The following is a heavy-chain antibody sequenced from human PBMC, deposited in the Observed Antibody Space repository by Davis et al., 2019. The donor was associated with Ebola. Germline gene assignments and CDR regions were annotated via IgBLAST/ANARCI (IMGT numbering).Heavy chain of an antibody. CDR2: IYSGGST. CDR1: GFTVSSNY. V-gene: IGHV3-53*01. Sequence: GESLKISCAASGFTVSSNYMSWVRQAPGKGLEWVSVIYSGGSTYYADSVKGRFTISRDNSKNTLYPQMNSLKTEDTAVYYCTRDSIAAAGIVYWGQGTLVTVSS. D-gene: IGHD6-13*01. CDR3: TRDSIAAAGIVY. J-gene: IGHJ4*02.